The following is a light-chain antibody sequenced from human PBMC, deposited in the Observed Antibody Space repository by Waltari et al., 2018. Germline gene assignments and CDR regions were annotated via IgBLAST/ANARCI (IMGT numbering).Light chain of an antibody. Sequence: QSALTQPASVSGSPGQSITISCTGTSSDVGGYHYVSWYQQHPGKAPKLMIYDVSNRPSGVSNLFSGSKSGNTASLTISGLQAEDEADYYCSSYISSSTLELFGGGTSLTVL. CDR3: SSYISSSTLEL. CDR1: SSDVGGYHY. J-gene: IGLJ2*01. V-gene: IGLV2-14*03. CDR2: DVS.